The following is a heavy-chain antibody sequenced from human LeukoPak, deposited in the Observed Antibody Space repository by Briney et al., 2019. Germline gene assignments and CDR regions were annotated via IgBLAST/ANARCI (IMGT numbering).Heavy chain of an antibody. Sequence: SVKVSCKASGGTSSSYAISWVRQAPGQGLEWMGGIIPIFGTANYAQKFQGRVTITTDESTSTAYMELSSLRSEDTAVYYCARASYDSSGYYGLNAFDIWGQGTMVTVSS. J-gene: IGHJ3*02. CDR2: IIPIFGTA. D-gene: IGHD3-22*01. CDR1: GGTSSSYA. CDR3: ARASYDSSGYYGLNAFDI. V-gene: IGHV1-69*05.